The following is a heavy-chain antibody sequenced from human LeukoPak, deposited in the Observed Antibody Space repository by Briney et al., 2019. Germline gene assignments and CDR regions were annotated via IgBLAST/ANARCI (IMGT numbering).Heavy chain of an antibody. Sequence: SETLSLTCTVSGGSISSSSYYWGWIRQPPGKGLEWIGSIYYSGSTYYNPSLKSRVTISVDTSKSQFSLKLSSVTAADTAVYYCARSAYYDFWSGPTPAYYFDYWGQGTLVTVSS. J-gene: IGHJ4*02. CDR2: IYYSGST. CDR3: ARSAYYDFWSGPTPAYYFDY. CDR1: GGSISSSSYY. D-gene: IGHD3-3*01. V-gene: IGHV4-39*01.